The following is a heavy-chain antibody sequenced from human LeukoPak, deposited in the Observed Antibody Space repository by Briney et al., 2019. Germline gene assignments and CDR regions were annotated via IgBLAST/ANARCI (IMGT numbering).Heavy chain of an antibody. J-gene: IGHJ4*02. V-gene: IGHV3-11*06. CDR2: ISSSSSFT. Sequence: GGSLRLSCAVSGFTFTDYYMSWIRQAPGKGLEWVSYISSSSSFTNYADSVKGRFTISRDNAKNSLYLQVNSLRAEDTAVYYCAKGGGSGRLDYWGQGTLVTVSS. D-gene: IGHD3-10*01. CDR3: AKGGGSGRLDY. CDR1: GFTFTDYY.